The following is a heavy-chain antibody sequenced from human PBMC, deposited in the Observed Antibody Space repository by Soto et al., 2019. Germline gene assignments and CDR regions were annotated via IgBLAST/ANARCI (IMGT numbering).Heavy chain of an antibody. CDR3: ARDGVLDNWLDP. V-gene: IGHV4-61*08. D-gene: IGHD3-3*01. CDR1: GGSVSSDGYY. Sequence: SETLSLTCTVSGGSVSSDGYYWSWIRQPPGKGLEWIGYIYYSGSTNYNPSLKSRVTISVDTSKNQFSLKLSSVTAADTAVYYCARDGVLDNWLDPWGQETLVTVSS. CDR2: IYYSGST. J-gene: IGHJ5*02.